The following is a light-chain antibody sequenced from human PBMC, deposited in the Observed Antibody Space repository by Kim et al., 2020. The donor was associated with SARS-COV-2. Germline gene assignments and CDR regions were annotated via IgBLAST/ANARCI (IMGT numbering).Light chain of an antibody. CDR1: SSNIGSNT. CDR2: SND. J-gene: IGLJ3*02. Sequence: QSVLTQPPSASGTPGQRVTISCSGSSSNIGSNTVNWYQQLPGTAPKLLIYSNDHRPSGVPDRFSGSKSGTSASLAISGLQSEDEAEYYCAAWDDSLNGWVFGGGTQLTVL. CDR3: AAWDDSLNGWV. V-gene: IGLV1-44*01.